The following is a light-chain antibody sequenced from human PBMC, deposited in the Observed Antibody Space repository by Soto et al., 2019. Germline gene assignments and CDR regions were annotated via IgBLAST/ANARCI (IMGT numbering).Light chain of an antibody. CDR2: GAS. J-gene: IGKJ2*01. CDR3: QQCAFSPRT. CDR1: QSVNNNY. Sequence: EMVLTQSPDTLSLSPGESGTLSCRASQSVNNNYLAWYQQKPGQAPRLPIYGASSRATGIPDRFSGNGSGTDFTLSISRLEPEDFAVYYCQQCAFSPRTFGKGTRLEIK. V-gene: IGKV3-20*01.